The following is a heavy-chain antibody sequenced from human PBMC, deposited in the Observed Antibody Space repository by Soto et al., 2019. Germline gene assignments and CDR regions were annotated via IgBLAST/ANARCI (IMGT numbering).Heavy chain of an antibody. Sequence: GGSLRLSCAASGFTFSSYSMNWVRQAPGKGLEWVSSISSSSSYIYYADSVKGRFTISRDNAKNSLYLQMNSLRAEDTAVYYCARDILAALQDYYYGMDVWGQGTTVTVSS. V-gene: IGHV3-21*01. CDR1: GFTFSSYS. CDR3: ARDILAALQDYYYGMDV. J-gene: IGHJ6*02. CDR2: ISSSSSYI. D-gene: IGHD6-6*01.